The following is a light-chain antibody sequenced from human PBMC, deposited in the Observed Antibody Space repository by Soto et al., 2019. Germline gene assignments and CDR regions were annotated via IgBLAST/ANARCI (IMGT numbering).Light chain of an antibody. CDR2: YAS. Sequence: EIVMTQPPATLSVSPGERATLSCRASQSVSNNLAWYQQKPGQAPRLLIYYASTRATGIPARFSGSGSGTEFTLTISSLQSEDFAIYYCQQYHNWPPRNTFGQGTKLEIK. J-gene: IGKJ2*01. CDR1: QSVSNN. CDR3: QQYHNWPPRNT. V-gene: IGKV3-15*01.